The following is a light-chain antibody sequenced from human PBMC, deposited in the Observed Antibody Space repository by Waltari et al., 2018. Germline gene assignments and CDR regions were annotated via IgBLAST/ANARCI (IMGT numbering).Light chain of an antibody. CDR2: DVD. CDR1: GSDVTAFDP. J-gene: IGLJ1*01. CDR3: CASAGRNKV. V-gene: IGLV2-11*01. Sequence: QSALTQPRSVSGSPGQSVTISCTTTGSDVTAFDPISCYQHHPGNAPKPPIYDVDTRPSGVPGRFSGSGSGNAASLTISGLQVDDEADYFCCASAGRNKVFGTGTEVTIL.